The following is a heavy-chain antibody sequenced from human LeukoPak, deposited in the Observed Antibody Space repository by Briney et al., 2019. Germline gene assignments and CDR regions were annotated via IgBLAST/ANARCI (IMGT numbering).Heavy chain of an antibody. J-gene: IGHJ6*04. CDR1: GVTFSTYY. V-gene: IGHV4-4*07. D-gene: IGHD3-16*01. CDR2: TNTNGNT. Sequence: PSETLSLICTASGVTFSTYYMNWIRQPAGKGPEWIGRTNTNGNTNYNPSLKSRVTMSVDTSKTHFSLTLSSVTVADEEVSYCAREPLGFWVDGRGKGTMVTVSS. CDR3: AREPLGFWVDG.